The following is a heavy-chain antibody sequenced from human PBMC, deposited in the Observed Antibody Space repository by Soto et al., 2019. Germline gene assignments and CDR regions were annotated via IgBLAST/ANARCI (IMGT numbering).Heavy chain of an antibody. CDR3: ARGWGIVLGTFDY. Sequence: SETLSLSCAVYGGSFSGYYWSWIRQPPGKGLEWIGEINHSGSTNYNPSLKSRVTISVDTSKNQFSLKLSSVTAADTAVYYCARGWGIVLGTFDYWGQGTLVTVSS. CDR2: INHSGST. D-gene: IGHD2-8*01. J-gene: IGHJ4*02. V-gene: IGHV4-34*01. CDR1: GGSFSGYY.